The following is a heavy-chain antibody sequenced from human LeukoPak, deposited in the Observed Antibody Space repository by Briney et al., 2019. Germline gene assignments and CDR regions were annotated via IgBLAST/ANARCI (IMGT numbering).Heavy chain of an antibody. CDR2: IKYDGSNE. CDR1: GITFSGYA. V-gene: IGHV3-33*01. J-gene: IGHJ4*02. CDR3: AREGYGDYYFDY. Sequence: GRSLRLSCAASGITFSGYAMHWVRQAPGKGLEWVALIKYDGSNEYYADSVKGRFTISRDNAKNSLYLQMNSLRAEDTAVYYCAREGYGDYYFDYWGQGTLVTVSS. D-gene: IGHD4-17*01.